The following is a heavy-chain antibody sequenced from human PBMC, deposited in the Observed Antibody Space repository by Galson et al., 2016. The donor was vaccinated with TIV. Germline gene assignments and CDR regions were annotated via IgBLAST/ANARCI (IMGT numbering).Heavy chain of an antibody. V-gene: IGHV3-33*01. Sequence: SLRLSCAVSGFSLKDYGTHWVRQAPGKGLEWVAVIGYDGTTKYYADSVNGRFTISRDTSTYTLSLRMDSLIGEDTAMYYCARAAALGTRIWYVFDYWGQGSMVTVSS. CDR1: GFSLKDYG. D-gene: IGHD3-3*02. J-gene: IGHJ4*02. CDR2: IGYDGTTK. CDR3: ARAAALGTRIWYVFDY.